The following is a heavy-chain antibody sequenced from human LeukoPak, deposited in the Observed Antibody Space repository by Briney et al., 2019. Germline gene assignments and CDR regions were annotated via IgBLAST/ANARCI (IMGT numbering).Heavy chain of an antibody. V-gene: IGHV1-8*02. CDR3: ARDAYSGYGGADY. D-gene: IGHD5-12*01. CDR1: GYTFTSYD. CDR2: MNPKSGNT. Sequence: ASVKVSCKASGYTFTSYDINWVRQAAGQGLEWMGWMNPKSGNTGYAQKFQGRVTMTRDTSISTAYMELSRLRSDDTAVYYCARDAYSGYGGADYWGQGTLVTVSS. J-gene: IGHJ4*02.